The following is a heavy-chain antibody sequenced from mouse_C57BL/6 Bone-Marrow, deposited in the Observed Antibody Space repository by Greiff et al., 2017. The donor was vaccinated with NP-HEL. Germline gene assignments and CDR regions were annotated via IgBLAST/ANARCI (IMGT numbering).Heavy chain of an antibody. J-gene: IGHJ2*01. V-gene: IGHV1-72*01. Sequence: QLQLKQPGAELVKPGASVKLSCKASGYTFTSYLMHWVKQRPGRGLEWIGRFDPNSGGTKYNEKFKSKATLTVDKPSSTAYMQLNSLTSEDSAVYYCARYYYGSSSFDYWGQGTTLTVSS. CDR3: ARYYYGSSSFDY. D-gene: IGHD1-1*01. CDR2: FDPNSGGT. CDR1: GYTFTSYL.